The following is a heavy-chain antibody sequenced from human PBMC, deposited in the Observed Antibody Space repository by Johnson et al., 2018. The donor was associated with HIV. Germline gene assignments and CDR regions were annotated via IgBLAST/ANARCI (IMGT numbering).Heavy chain of an antibody. J-gene: IGHJ3*01. D-gene: IGHD6-13*01. CDR3: AKCIWGSSLIDAFDV. CDR1: GFPFSSYA. V-gene: IGHV3-48*01. CDR2: ISRSGTTI. Sequence: EVQLVESGGGVVQPGRSLRLSCAASGFPFSSYAMDWVRQAPGKGLEWISYISRSGTTIYYADSVKGRFAISRDNSKNTLYLQMNSLRVEDTAVYYCAKCIWGSSLIDAFDVWGQGTMVTVSS.